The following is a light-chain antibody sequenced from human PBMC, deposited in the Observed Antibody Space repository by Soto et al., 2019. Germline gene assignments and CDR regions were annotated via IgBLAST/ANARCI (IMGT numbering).Light chain of an antibody. CDR3: SSYTGDYTLM. CDR2: ETT. J-gene: IGLJ3*02. CDR1: SSDVGPYNL. Sequence: QSVLTQPPSVSGSPGQSITISCTGASSDVGPYNLVSWYQHHPGKVPQLIIYETTKRPSGVSNRFSGSKSGNTASLTISGLQAEDEAHYHCSSYTGDYTLMFAGGTKVTVL. V-gene: IGLV2-23*01.